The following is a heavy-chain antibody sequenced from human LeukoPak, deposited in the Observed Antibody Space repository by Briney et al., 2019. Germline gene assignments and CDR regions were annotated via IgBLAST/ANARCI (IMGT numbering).Heavy chain of an antibody. V-gene: IGHV1-2*06. CDR2: INPNSGGT. D-gene: IGHD5-24*01. J-gene: IGHJ4*02. Sequence: EASVTVSCTASGYTFTGYYMHWVRQAPGQGLEWMGRINPNSGGTNYAQKFQGRVTMTRDTSISTAYMELSRLRSDDTAVYYCARELRWLPPMEDYWGQGTLVTVSS. CDR1: GYTFTGYY. CDR3: ARELRWLPPMEDY.